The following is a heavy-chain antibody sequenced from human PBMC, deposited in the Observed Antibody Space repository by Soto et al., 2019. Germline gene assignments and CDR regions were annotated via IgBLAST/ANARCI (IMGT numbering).Heavy chain of an antibody. D-gene: IGHD4-17*01. J-gene: IGHJ4*02. V-gene: IGHV3-66*01. Sequence: EVQLVESGGGLVQPGGSLRLSCAASGFTVSSNYMSWVRQAPGKGLEWVSVIYSGGSTYYADSVKGRFTISRDNTKNTLYLQMNSLRAEDTAVYYCARDHGDYYFDYWGQGTLVTVSS. CDR3: ARDHGDYYFDY. CDR2: IYSGGST. CDR1: GFTVSSNY.